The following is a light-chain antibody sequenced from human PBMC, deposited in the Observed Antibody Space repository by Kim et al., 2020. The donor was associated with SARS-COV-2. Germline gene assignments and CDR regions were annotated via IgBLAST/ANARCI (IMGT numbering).Light chain of an antibody. CDR1: QSLCSY. J-gene: IGKJ1*01. Sequence: PSVCDSVTITCRANQSLCSYFNWYQKKPGKAPQSLIYAASSLQSGVPPRFSGSGSGTDFTLTISSLQPEDFATYYCQQSYSTTVTFGQGTKVDIK. CDR3: QQSYSTTVT. V-gene: IGKV1-39*01. CDR2: AAS.